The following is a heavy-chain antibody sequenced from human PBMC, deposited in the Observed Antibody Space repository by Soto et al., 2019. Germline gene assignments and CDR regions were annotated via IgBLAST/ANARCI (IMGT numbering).Heavy chain of an antibody. Sequence: GGSLRLSCAASGFTFATYAMNWVRQAPGKGLEWVSGITGSGGSTYYADSVQGRFTISRDNSKNTLYLQMNSLRGDDTAVYYCAKDRSVDTRDCFDPWGQGTLVAVSS. J-gene: IGHJ5*02. CDR1: GFTFATYA. D-gene: IGHD5-18*01. V-gene: IGHV3-23*01. CDR2: ITGSGGST. CDR3: AKDRSVDTRDCFDP.